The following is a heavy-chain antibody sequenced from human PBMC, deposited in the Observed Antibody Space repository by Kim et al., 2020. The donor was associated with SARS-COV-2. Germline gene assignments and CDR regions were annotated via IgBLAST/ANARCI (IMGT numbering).Heavy chain of an antibody. CDR2: IDPSDSYT. Sequence: GESLKISCKGSGYSFTSYWISWVRQMPGKGLEWMGRIDPSDSYTNYSPSFQGHVTISADKSISTAYLQWSSLKASDTAMYYCARSYCSSTSCYSMQDVWGQGTTVTVSS. CDR3: ARSYCSSTSCYSMQDV. D-gene: IGHD2-2*01. V-gene: IGHV5-10-1*01. CDR1: GYSFTSYW. J-gene: IGHJ6*02.